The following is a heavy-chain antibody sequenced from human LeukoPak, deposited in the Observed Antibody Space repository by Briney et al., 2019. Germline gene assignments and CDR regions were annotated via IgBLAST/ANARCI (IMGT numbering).Heavy chain of an antibody. J-gene: IGHJ3*02. CDR2: ISSSSSYI. V-gene: IGHV3-21*01. D-gene: IGHD3-3*01. CDR3: ARRLSTQTYYDFWSGYSYAFDI. CDR1: GFTFSSYS. Sequence: PGGSLRLSCAASGFTFSSYSMNWVRQAPGKGLEWVSSISSSSSYIYYADSVKGRFTISRDNAKNSLYLQMNSLRAEDTAVYYCARRLSTQTYYDFWSGYSYAFDIRGQGTMVTVSS.